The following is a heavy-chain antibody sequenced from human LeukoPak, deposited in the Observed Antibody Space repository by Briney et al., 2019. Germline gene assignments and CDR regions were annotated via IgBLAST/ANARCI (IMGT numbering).Heavy chain of an antibody. V-gene: IGHV1-69*01. J-gene: IGHJ1*01. CDR3: ARDLRPSSPSPFQH. D-gene: IGHD6-6*01. CDR1: GGTFSSYA. CDR2: IIPIFGTA. Sequence: SVRVSCMASGGTFSSYAISWVRQAPGEGGEWMGGIIPIFGTANYAQKFQCRVTITADESTSTAYMELSSLRSEDTAVYYCARDLRPSSPSPFQHWGQGTLVTVSS.